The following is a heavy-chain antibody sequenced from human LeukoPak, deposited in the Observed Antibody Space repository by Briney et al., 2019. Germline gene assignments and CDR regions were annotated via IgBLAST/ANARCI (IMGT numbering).Heavy chain of an antibody. CDR1: GFTFSSYG. CDR2: IRYDGSNK. Sequence: SGGSLRLSCAASGFTFSSYGMQWVRQAPGKGLEWVAFIRYDGSNKYYADSVKGRFTISRDNSKNTLYLQMNSLRAEDTAVYYCARCIAAAGFFDYWGQGTLVTVSS. V-gene: IGHV3-30*02. D-gene: IGHD6-13*01. J-gene: IGHJ4*02. CDR3: ARCIAAAGFFDY.